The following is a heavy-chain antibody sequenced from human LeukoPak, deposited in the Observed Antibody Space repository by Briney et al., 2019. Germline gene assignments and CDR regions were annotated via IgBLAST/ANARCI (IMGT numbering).Heavy chain of an antibody. CDR3: LSGPPYYYYMDV. Sequence: SETLSLTCTVSGGSISSYYWSWIRQPPGKGLEWIGSIYHSGSTYYNPSLKSRVTISVDTSKNQFSLKLSSVTAADTAVYYCLSGPPYYYYMDVWGKGTTVTVSS. CDR2: IYHSGST. CDR1: GGSISSYY. V-gene: IGHV4-59*04. J-gene: IGHJ6*03. D-gene: IGHD5/OR15-5a*01.